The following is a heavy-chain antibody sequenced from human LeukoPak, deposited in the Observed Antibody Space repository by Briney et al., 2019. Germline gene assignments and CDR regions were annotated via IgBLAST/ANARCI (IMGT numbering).Heavy chain of an antibody. D-gene: IGHD6-19*01. CDR1: GFTFDDYA. Sequence: GRSLRHSCAASGFTFDDYAMHWVRQAPAKGLEWVSGISWNRGSIAYADSVKGRFTISRDNVKNPLYLQMNSLRAEDIASYYWAKGKESAVGGYYFDYWGQGAL. J-gene: IGHJ4*02. CDR3: AKGKESAVGGYYFDY. CDR2: ISWNRGSI. V-gene: IGHV3-9*03.